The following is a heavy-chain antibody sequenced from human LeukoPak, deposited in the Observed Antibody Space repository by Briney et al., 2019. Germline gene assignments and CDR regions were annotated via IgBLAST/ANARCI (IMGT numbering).Heavy chain of an antibody. D-gene: IGHD6-13*01. Sequence: GRSLRLSCAASGFTFSSYGMHWVRQAPGKGLEWVSFISSSSSYIYYADSVKGRFTISRDNANNSLYLQMNSLRAEDTAVYFCARDFSLSNSWYYWGQGTLVTVSS. CDR1: GFTFSSYG. CDR2: ISSSSSYI. J-gene: IGHJ4*02. V-gene: IGHV3-21*01. CDR3: ARDFSLSNSWYY.